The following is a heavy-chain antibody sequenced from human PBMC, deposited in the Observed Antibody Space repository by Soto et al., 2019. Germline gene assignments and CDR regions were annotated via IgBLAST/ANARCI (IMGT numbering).Heavy chain of an antibody. CDR1: GYTFTSYG. Sequence: QVQLVQSGAEVKKPGASVKVSCKASGYTFTSYGISWVRHAPGQGLEWMGWISAYNGNKKYAQKLQGRVTMTTDTSKSTAYMELRSLRSADTAVYYCARDLGGSYYAPVDYWGQGTVVTVSS. J-gene: IGHJ4*02. V-gene: IGHV1-18*01. CDR2: ISAYNGNK. CDR3: ARDLGGSYYAPVDY. D-gene: IGHD1-26*01.